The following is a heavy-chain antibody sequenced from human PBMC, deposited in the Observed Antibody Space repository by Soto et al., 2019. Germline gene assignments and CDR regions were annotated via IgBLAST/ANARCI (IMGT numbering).Heavy chain of an antibody. CDR1: GGSTSSDNC. D-gene: IGHD3-16*01. CDR3: AREGGESSDGLYYFDS. CDR2: IYYSGNT. J-gene: IGHJ4*02. V-gene: IGHV4-30-4*01. Sequence: PSETLSLTCTVSGGSTSSDNCWRCIRRPPGKGLEWIGHIYYSGNTDYNPSLKSRLAISIDTSKNQFSLKLSSVTAADTAVYFCAREGGESSDGLYYFDSWGQGSLVTVSS.